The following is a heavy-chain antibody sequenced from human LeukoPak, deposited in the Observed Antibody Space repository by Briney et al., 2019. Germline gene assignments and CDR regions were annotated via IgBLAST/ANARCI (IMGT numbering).Heavy chain of an antibody. Sequence: TSQTLSLTCTVSGGSISSGSYYWSWIRQPAGKGLEWIGRIYTSGSTNYNPSLKSRVTISVDTSKNQFSLKLSSVTAADTAVYYCARVEYGGNPPVCFDYWGRGTLVTVSS. J-gene: IGHJ4*02. CDR3: ARVEYGGNPPVCFDY. D-gene: IGHD4-23*01. V-gene: IGHV4-61*02. CDR2: IYTSGST. CDR1: GGSISSGSYY.